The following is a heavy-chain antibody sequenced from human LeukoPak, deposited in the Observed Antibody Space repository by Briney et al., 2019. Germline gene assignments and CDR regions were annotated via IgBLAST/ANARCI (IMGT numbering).Heavy chain of an antibody. V-gene: IGHV3-23*01. J-gene: IGHJ4*02. CDR3: TNGLDF. Sequence: PGGSLRLSCAASGFIFSADAMSWVRQVPGKGLEWASGISGSGERTYYGDSVKGRFSISRDNSKNTLFLQMNSLTVEDTALYYCTNGLDFWGQGTLVTVSS. CDR2: ISGSGERT. CDR1: GFIFSADA.